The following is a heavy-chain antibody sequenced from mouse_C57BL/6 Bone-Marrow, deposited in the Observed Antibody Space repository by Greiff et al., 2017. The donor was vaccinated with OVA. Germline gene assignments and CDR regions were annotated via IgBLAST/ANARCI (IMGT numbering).Heavy chain of an antibody. J-gene: IGHJ4*01. D-gene: IGHD2-2*01. CDR2: INDGGSYT. Sequence: EVMLVESGGGLVKPGGSLKLSCAASGFTFSSYAMSWVRQTPEKRLEWVATINDGGSYTYYPDNVKGRFTISRDNAKNNLYLQMSHLKSEDTAMYYCARDGRLRRNYAMDYWGQGTSVTVSS. V-gene: IGHV5-4*01. CDR3: ARDGRLRRNYAMDY. CDR1: GFTFSSYA.